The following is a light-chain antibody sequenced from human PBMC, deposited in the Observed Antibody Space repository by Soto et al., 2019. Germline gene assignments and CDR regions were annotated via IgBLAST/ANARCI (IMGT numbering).Light chain of an antibody. CDR2: AAS. CDR3: QHYGSSGT. CDR1: QSVSNNY. J-gene: IGKJ1*01. V-gene: IGKV3-20*01. Sequence: EIVLTQSPGTLSLSPGERATLSCRASQSVSNNYLAWYQQKPGQAPRLLIYAASNRATGIPDRCSGSGSGTDFTLTISRLEPEDLAVYYCQHYGSSGTFGQGTKVEIK.